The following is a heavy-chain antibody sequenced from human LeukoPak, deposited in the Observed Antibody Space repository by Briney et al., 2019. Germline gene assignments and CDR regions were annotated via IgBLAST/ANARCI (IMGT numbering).Heavy chain of an antibody. V-gene: IGHV3-30*18. J-gene: IGHJ4*02. CDR3: AKLPGIAVILDY. D-gene: IGHD6-19*01. CDR2: ISYDGSNK. CDR1: GFTFSSYG. Sequence: GGSLRLSSAASGFTFSSYGMHWVRQAPGKGLEWVAVISYDGSNKYYADSVKGRFTISRDNSKNTLYLQMNSLRAEDTAVYYCAKLPGIAVILDYWGQGTLVTVSS.